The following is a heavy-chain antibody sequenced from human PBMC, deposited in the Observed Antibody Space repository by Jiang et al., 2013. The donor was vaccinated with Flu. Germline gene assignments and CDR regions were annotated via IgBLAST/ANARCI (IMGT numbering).Heavy chain of an antibody. J-gene: IGHJ6*04. CDR3: ARPVGTSDEYSSSSYSYYYYYGMDV. CDR1: GYSFTSYW. Sequence: GAEVKKPGESLRISCKGSGYSFTSYWINWVRQMPGKGLEWMGRIDPSDSYTNYSPSFQGHVTISADKSISTAYLQWSSLKASDTAMYYCARPVGTSDEYSSSSYSYYYYYGMDVWGKGTTVTVSS. CDR2: IDPSDSYT. V-gene: IGHV5-10-1*01. D-gene: IGHD6-6*01.